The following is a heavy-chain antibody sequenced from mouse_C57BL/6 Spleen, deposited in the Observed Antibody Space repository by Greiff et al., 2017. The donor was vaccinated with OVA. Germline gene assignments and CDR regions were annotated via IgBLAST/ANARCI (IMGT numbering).Heavy chain of an antibody. V-gene: IGHV1-42*01. CDR3: ARGYYGRAMDY. D-gene: IGHD1-1*01. Sequence: VQLQQSGPELVKPGASVKISCKASGYSFTGYYMNWVKQSPEKSLEWIGEINPSTGGTTYNQKFKAKATLTVDKSSSTAYMQLKSLTSEDSAVYYCARGYYGRAMDYWGQGTSVTVSS. CDR1: GYSFTGYY. J-gene: IGHJ4*01. CDR2: INPSTGGT.